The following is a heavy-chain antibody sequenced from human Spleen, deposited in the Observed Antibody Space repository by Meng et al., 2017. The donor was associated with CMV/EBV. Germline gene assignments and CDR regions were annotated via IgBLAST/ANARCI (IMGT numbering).Heavy chain of an antibody. CDR1: GFTFSTYS. D-gene: IGHD3-10*01. J-gene: IGHJ6*02. CDR3: ASGGRAHYYYGMDV. CDR2: ISSSSSYI. Sequence: LSLTCAASGFTFSTYSMNWVRQAPGKGLEWVSSISSSSSYIYYADSVKGRFTISRDNAKNSLFLQMNSLRAEDTAVYYCASGGRAHYYYGMDVWGQGTTVTVSS. V-gene: IGHV3-21*01.